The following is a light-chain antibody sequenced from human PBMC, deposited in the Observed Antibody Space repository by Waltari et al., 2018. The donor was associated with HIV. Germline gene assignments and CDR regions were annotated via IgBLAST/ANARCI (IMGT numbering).Light chain of an antibody. Sequence: QSVLIQPASVSGSPGQSTTISCTGRRDDINHFDLMSWYRQYPGQAPQPILPGMPSQTSRVSSRFSASRSANTASLTISVLQPEDEADYYCGSYTNTKTPVFGGGT. CDR2: GMP. V-gene: IGLV2-14*03. J-gene: IGLJ3*02. CDR1: RDDINHFDL. CDR3: GSYTNTKTPV.